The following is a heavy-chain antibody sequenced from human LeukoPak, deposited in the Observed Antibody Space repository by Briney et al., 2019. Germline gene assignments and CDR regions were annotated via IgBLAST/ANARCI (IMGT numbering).Heavy chain of an antibody. Sequence: GASVKVSCKASGYTFTGYYMHWVRQAPGQGLEWMGWINPNSGGTNYAQKFQGRVTMTRDTSISTAYLELSRLRSDDTAVYYCAGEAISSPNWFDPWGQGTQVTVSS. J-gene: IGHJ5*02. V-gene: IGHV1-2*02. CDR3: AGEAISSPNWFDP. D-gene: IGHD3-3*01. CDR1: GYTFTGYY. CDR2: INPNSGGT.